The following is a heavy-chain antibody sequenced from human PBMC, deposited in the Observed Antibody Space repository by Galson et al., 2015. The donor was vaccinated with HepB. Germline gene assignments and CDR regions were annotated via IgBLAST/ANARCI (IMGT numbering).Heavy chain of an antibody. CDR2: ISTSDDSA. CDR1: GLTFTTYT. V-gene: IGHV3-48*04. D-gene: IGHD4-23*01. Sequence: SLRLSCAASGLTFTTYTVTWVRQALGKGLEWLSCISTSDDSAYYADSVKGRFSISIDNSKGSVYLQMSSLRVEDTAVYFCARCHGGISATWGQGTLVTVSS. J-gene: IGHJ5*02. CDR3: ARCHGGISAT.